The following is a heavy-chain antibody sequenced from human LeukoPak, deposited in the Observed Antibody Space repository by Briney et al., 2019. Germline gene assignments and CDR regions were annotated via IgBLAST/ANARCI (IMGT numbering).Heavy chain of an antibody. CDR3: ARVYGGYYYMDV. CDR1: GFIFSDYY. V-gene: IGHV3-11*04. CDR2: ISSSGSTM. Sequence: PGGSLRLSCAASGFIFSDYYMSWIRQAPGKGLEWVSYISSSGSTMYYTDSVKGRFTISRDNAKDSLYLQMNSLRAEDTAVYYCARVYGGYYYMDVWGKGTTVTVSS. D-gene: IGHD3-10*01. J-gene: IGHJ6*03.